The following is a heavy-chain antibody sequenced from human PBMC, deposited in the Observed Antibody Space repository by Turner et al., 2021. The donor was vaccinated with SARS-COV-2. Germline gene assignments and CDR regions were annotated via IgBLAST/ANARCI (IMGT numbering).Heavy chain of an antibody. J-gene: IGHJ4*02. Sequence: QVQLVESGGGVVQPGRFLRLSCAASGFTFSSYGMHWVRQAPGKGLEGVAVISYDGNNKYYADSVKGRFTISRDNSKNTLYLQMNSLRAEDTAVYYCAKHLGLYSNPMYYFDYWGQGTLVTVSS. CDR1: GFTFSSYG. V-gene: IGHV3-30*18. CDR3: AKHLGLYSNPMYYFDY. CDR2: ISYDGNNK. D-gene: IGHD4-4*01.